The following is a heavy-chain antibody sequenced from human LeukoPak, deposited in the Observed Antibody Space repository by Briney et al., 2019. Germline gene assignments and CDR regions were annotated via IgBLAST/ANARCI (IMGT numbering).Heavy chain of an antibody. CDR1: GXTFNSFG. V-gene: IGHV3-30*18. Sequence: PGRSLRLSCAASGXTFNSFGMHWVRQAPGKGLEWVAVISYDGSNKYFADSVKGRFTISRDNSKNTLYLQMNSLRAEDTAVYYCAKDYDSSGWAAFGIWGQGTMVTVSS. CDR2: ISYDGSNK. D-gene: IGHD3-22*01. J-gene: IGHJ3*02. CDR3: AKDYDSSGWAAFGI.